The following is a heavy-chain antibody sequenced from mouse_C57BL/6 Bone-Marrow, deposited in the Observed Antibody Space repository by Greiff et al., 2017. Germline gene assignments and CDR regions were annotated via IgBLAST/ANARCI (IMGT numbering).Heavy chain of an antibody. D-gene: IGHD3-3*01. CDR2: ISSGGSYT. Sequence: EVQGVESGGDLVKPGGSLKLSCAASGFTFSSYGMSWVRQTPDKRLEWVATISSGGSYTYYPDSVKGRFTISRDNAKNTLYLQMSSLKSEDTAMYYCARHEGHPYYFDYWGQGTTLTVSS. V-gene: IGHV5-6*01. CDR3: ARHEGHPYYFDY. J-gene: IGHJ2*01. CDR1: GFTFSSYG.